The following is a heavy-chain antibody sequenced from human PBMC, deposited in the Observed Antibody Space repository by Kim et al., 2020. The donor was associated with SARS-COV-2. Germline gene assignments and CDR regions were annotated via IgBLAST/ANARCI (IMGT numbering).Heavy chain of an antibody. Sequence: GGSLRLSCAASGFTFSSYAMHWVRQAPGKGLEWVAVISYDGSKKYYADSVKGRFTISRDNSKNTLYLQMNSLRAEDTAVYYCARDEPGSGSYANRDDAFEIWGQGKM. J-gene: IGHJ3*02. CDR2: ISYDGSKK. V-gene: IGHV3-30*04. CDR3: ARDEPGSGSYANRDDAFEI. D-gene: IGHD3-10*01. CDR1: GFTFSSYA.